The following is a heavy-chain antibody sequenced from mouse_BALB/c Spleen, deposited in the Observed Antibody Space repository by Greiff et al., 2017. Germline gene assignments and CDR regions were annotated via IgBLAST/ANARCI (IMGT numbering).Heavy chain of an antibody. J-gene: IGHJ3*01. D-gene: IGHD1-1*01. V-gene: IGHV5-12-2*01. CDR3: ARGKTTVVATPFAY. CDR2: ISNGGGST. CDR1: GFTFSSYT. Sequence: EVHLVESGGGLVQPGGSLKLSCAASGFTFSSYTMSWVRQTPEKRLEWVAYISNGGGSTYYPDTVKGRFTISRDNAKNTLYLQMSSLKSEDTAMYYCARGKTTVVATPFAYWGQGTLVTVSA.